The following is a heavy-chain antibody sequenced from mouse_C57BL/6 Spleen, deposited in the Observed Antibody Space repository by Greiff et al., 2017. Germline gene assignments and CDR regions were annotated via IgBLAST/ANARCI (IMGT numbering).Heavy chain of an antibody. CDR1: GYTFTDYY. V-gene: IGHV1-26*01. J-gene: IGHJ3*01. CDR2: INPNNGGT. CDR3: ARRGGYPFTY. Sequence: EVQLQQSGPELVKPGASVKISCKASGYTFTDYYMNWVKQSHGKSLEWIGDINPNNGGTSYNQKFKGKATLTVDKSSSTAYMELRSLTSEDSAVYYCARRGGYPFTYWGQGTLVTVSA. D-gene: IGHD2-2*01.